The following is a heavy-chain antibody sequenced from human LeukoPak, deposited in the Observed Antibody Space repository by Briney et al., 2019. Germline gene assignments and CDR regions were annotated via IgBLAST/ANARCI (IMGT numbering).Heavy chain of an antibody. CDR1: GGSISSYY. Sequence: SETLSLTCTVSGGSISSYYWSWIRQPPGEGLEWIGYIYYSGCTNYNPSLKSRVTISVDTSKNQFSLKLSSVTAADTAVYYCSRDREDYYGSGSQTYFDYWGQGTLVTVSS. CDR2: IYYSGCT. D-gene: IGHD3-10*01. CDR3: SRDREDYYGSGSQTYFDY. V-gene: IGHV4-59*01. J-gene: IGHJ4*02.